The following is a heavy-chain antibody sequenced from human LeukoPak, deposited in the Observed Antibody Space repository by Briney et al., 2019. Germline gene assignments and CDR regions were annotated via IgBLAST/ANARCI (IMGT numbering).Heavy chain of an antibody. CDR3: ARDRTYCSGGSCSPDAFDI. J-gene: IGHJ3*02. V-gene: IGHV1-2*02. CDR1: GYTFTGYY. D-gene: IGHD2-15*01. CDR2: INPNSGGT. Sequence: ASVKVSCKASGYTFTGYYMHWVRQAPGQGLEWMGWINPNSGGTNYAQKFQGRVIMTRDTSISTAYMELSRLRSDDTAVYYCARDRTYCSGGSCSPDAFDIWGQGTMVTVSS.